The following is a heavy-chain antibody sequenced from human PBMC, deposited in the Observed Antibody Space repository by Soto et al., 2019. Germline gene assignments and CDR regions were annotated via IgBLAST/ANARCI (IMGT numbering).Heavy chain of an antibody. J-gene: IGHJ4*02. CDR3: ARLSGSYNDRYFDY. Sequence: QLQLQESGPGLVKPSETLSLTCTVSGGSTSSSSYQWVWIRQPPGKGLEWIGNVYYNGNTYYNPFPKSRAPVSVDTSNNPFSLKVKSVTAADTAVYYCARLSGSYNDRYFDYWGQGTLVTVSS. D-gene: IGHD1-26*01. V-gene: IGHV4-39*01. CDR2: VYYNGNT. CDR1: GGSTSSSSYQ.